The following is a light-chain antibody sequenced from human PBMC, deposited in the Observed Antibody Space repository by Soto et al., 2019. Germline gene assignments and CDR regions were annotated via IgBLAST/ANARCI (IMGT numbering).Light chain of an antibody. CDR3: GTWDSSLSAGYV. V-gene: IGLV1-51*01. J-gene: IGLJ1*01. CDR2: DNN. CDR1: SSNIGNNY. Sequence: QSVLTQPPSVSAAPGQKVTISCSGSSSNIGNNYVSWYQQLPGTAPKLLIYDNNKRPSGIPDRFSGSKSGTSATLGITGLQTGDDADYYCGTWDSSLSAGYVFGTGTKLTVL.